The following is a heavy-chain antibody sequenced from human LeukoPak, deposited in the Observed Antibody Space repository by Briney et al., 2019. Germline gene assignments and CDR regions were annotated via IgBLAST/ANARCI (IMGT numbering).Heavy chain of an antibody. CDR3: AREYGGKGPPGY. CDR2: IKKDGSEK. V-gene: IGHV3-7*03. Sequence: PGGSLRLSCAASGFTFSSHWMSWVRQAPGKGLEWVANIKKDGSEKYYVDAVEGRFTISRDNAKTSLYLQMNSLRAEDTAVYYCAREYGGKGPPGYWGQGTLVTVSS. CDR1: GFTFSSHW. J-gene: IGHJ4*02. D-gene: IGHD4-23*01.